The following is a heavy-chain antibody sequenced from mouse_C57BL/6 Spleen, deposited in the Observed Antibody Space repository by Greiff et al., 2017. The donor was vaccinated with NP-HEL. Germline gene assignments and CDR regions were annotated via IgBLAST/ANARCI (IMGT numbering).Heavy chain of an antibody. D-gene: IGHD2-3*01. CDR3: ARNSDDGYYLYAMDY. CDR2: IWSGGST. J-gene: IGHJ4*01. Sequence: VKLMESGPGLVQPSQSLSITCTVSGFSLTSYGVHWVRQSPGKGLEWLGVIWSGGSTDYNAAFISRLSISKDNSKSQVFFKMNSLQADDTAIYYCARNSDDGYYLYAMDYWGQGTSVTVSS. V-gene: IGHV2-2*01. CDR1: GFSLTSYG.